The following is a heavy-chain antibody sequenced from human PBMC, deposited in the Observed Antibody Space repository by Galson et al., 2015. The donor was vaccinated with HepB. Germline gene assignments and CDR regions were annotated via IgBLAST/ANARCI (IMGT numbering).Heavy chain of an antibody. V-gene: IGHV3-7*04. CDR2: IKQDGSKK. D-gene: IGHD1-7*01. CDR1: GFNYSVSC. CDR3: ARGNLTRGADY. J-gene: IGHJ4*02. Sequence: FLGLSCVASGFNYSVSCMSWVRQAPGEGLGGGPSIKQDGSKKYYVDSVKGRFTISRDNAKNSLYLQMKSLRAEDTAVYYCARGNLTRGADYWGQGTLVTVSS.